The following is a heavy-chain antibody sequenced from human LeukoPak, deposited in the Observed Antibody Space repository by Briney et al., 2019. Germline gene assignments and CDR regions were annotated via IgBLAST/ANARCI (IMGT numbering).Heavy chain of an antibody. Sequence: ASVKVSCKASGYTFTSYYMHWVRQAPGQGLEWMGWINPNSGGTNYAQKFQGRVTMTRDTSISTAYMELSRLRSDDTAVYYCARANDWYQNWFDPWGQGTLVTVSS. CDR1: GYTFTSYY. CDR3: ARANDWYQNWFDP. CDR2: INPNSGGT. V-gene: IGHV1-2*02. J-gene: IGHJ5*02. D-gene: IGHD2-2*01.